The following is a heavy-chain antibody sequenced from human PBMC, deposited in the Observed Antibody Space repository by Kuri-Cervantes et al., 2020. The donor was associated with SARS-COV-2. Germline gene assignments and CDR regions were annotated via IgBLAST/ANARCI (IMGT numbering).Heavy chain of an antibody. Sequence: SLKLSCAASGFTFSSYSMNWVRQAPGKGLEWVSSISSSSSYIYYADSVKGRFTISRDNAKNSLYLQMNSLRAEDTAVYYCARVHSYGPQDYYYYGMDVWGQGTTVTVSS. CDR3: ARVHSYGPQDYYYYGMDV. CDR1: GFTFSSYS. CDR2: ISSSSSYI. V-gene: IGHV3-21*01. J-gene: IGHJ6*02. D-gene: IGHD5-18*01.